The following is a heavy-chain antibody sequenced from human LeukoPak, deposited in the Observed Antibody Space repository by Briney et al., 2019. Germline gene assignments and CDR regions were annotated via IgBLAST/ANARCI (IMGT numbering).Heavy chain of an antibody. D-gene: IGHD3-22*01. J-gene: IGHJ4*02. CDR1: GYTFTGYY. V-gene: IGHV1-2*02. CDR3: TRVWHYYDTSDYSYPDYFNY. Sequence: ASVKVSCKASGYTFTGYYMHWVRQAPGQGLEWMGWINPNSGGTNYAQKFQGRVTMTRDTSISTAYMELSRLRPDDTAVYYCTRVWHYYDTSDYSYPDYFNYWGQGTLVTVSS. CDR2: INPNSGGT.